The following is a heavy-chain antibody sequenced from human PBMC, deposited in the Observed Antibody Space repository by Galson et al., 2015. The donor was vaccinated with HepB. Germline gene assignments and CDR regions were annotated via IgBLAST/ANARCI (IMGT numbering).Heavy chain of an antibody. D-gene: IGHD2-15*01. CDR1: GYTFTNYW. Sequence: QSGAEVKKPGESLRISCEGSGYTFTNYWIGWVRQVPGKGLEWMGIIFPGDSKTIYSPSFQGQVLISVDKSISTAYLHWGSLMASDTAIYYCARLSSRVAGPTRVYDLWGHGAQVTVSS. J-gene: IGHJ4*01. CDR2: IFPGDSKT. V-gene: IGHV5-51*01. CDR3: ARLSSRVAGPTRVYDL.